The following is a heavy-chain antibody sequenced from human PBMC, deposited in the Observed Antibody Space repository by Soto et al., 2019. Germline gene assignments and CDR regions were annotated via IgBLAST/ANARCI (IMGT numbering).Heavy chain of an antibody. CDR3: AREWAISGYYAWPAFDI. J-gene: IGHJ3*02. CDR2: IKQDGSEK. Sequence: WWSLRLSCSASVFTFSSYWMSWFRQAPGKGLEWVANIKQDGSEKYYVDSVKGRFTISRDNAKNSLYLQMNSLRAEDTAVYYCAREWAISGYYAWPAFDIWGQGTMVTVSS. CDR1: VFTFSSYW. D-gene: IGHD3-22*01. V-gene: IGHV3-7*03.